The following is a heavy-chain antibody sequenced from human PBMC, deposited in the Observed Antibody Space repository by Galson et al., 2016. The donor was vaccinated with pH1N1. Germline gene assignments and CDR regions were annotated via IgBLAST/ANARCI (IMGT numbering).Heavy chain of an antibody. Sequence: SGAEVKKPGESLKISCKGSGYSFTTSWIGWVRQAPGKRLEWVSIIYPGGGTYYADFAEGRFTISRDTSKNMLFLHMNTLRAEDTALYYCAFDTVPNGADHWGQGTLVTVSS. CDR3: AFDTVPNGADH. CDR1: GYSFTTSW. CDR2: IYPGGGT. V-gene: IGHV3-53*01. D-gene: IGHD4-17*01. J-gene: IGHJ5*02.